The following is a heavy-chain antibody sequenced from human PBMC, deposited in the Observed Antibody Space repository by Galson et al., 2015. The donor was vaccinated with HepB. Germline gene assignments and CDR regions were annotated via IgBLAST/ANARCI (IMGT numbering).Heavy chain of an antibody. J-gene: IGHJ3*02. D-gene: IGHD4-17*01. V-gene: IGHV3-11*05. Sequence: SLRLSCAASGFTFSDYYMSWIRQAPGKGLEWVSYISSSSSYTNYADSVKGRFTISRDNAKNSLYLQMNSLRAEDTAVYYCARARSTVTTTEDAFDIWGQGTMVTVSS. CDR3: ARARSTVTTTEDAFDI. CDR2: ISSSSSYT. CDR1: GFTFSDYY.